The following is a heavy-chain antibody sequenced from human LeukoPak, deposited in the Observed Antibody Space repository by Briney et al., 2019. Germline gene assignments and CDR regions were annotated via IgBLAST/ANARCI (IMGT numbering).Heavy chain of an antibody. CDR3: ARYADRAGMDV. D-gene: IGHD3-10*01. J-gene: IGHJ6*02. V-gene: IGHV1-69*04. Sequence: ASVKVSCKASGGTFSSYAISWVRQAPGQGLVWMGRIIPILGIANYAQKFQGRVTITADKSTSTAYMELSSLRSEDTAVYCCARYADRAGMDVWGQGTTVTVSS. CDR2: IIPILGIA. CDR1: GGTFSSYA.